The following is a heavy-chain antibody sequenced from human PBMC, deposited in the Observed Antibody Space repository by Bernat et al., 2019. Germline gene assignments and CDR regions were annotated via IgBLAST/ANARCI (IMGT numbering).Heavy chain of an antibody. CDR3: VRRGSSGYGPSSAYYYLDV. V-gene: IGHV1-18*01. D-gene: IGHD5-12*01. J-gene: IGHJ6*03. CDR1: GYTFTSNA. CDR2: ISTSNDNT. Sequence: QVQLVQSGAEVKRPGASVKVSCKASGYTFTSNAISWVRQAPGQGLEWMGWISTSNDNTKYAQKFQGRVTMTTNTTTSMVYMELWSLRSDDTAVYYCVRRGSSGYGPSSAYYYLDVWGKGTTVTVSS.